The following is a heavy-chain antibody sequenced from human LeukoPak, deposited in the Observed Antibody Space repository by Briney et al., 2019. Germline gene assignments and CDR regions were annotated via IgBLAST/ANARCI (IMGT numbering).Heavy chain of an antibody. CDR1: GFTFSSYS. Sequence: GGSLRLSCAAPGFTFSSYSMNWVRQAPGKGLEWVSSISSSSSYIYYADSVKGRFTISRDNAKNSLYLQMNSLRAEDTAVYYCAGYYDSSGYGLTGAFDIWGQGTMVTVSS. CDR2: ISSSSSYI. V-gene: IGHV3-21*01. D-gene: IGHD3-22*01. CDR3: AGYYDSSGYGLTGAFDI. J-gene: IGHJ3*02.